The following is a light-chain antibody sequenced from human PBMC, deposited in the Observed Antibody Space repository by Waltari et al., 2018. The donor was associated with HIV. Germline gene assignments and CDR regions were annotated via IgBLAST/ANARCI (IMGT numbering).Light chain of an antibody. Sequence: QSVLTQPPSASGTPGQRVSISCSGSSSNIGSNIVNWYQQLPGTAPKLLIYSNNLRPSGFPDRFSCSKSGTSASLAISGLQSEDEADYYCAALDDSLNAWVFGGGTKLTVL. J-gene: IGLJ3*02. CDR2: SNN. CDR1: SSNIGSNI. CDR3: AALDDSLNAWV. V-gene: IGLV1-44*01.